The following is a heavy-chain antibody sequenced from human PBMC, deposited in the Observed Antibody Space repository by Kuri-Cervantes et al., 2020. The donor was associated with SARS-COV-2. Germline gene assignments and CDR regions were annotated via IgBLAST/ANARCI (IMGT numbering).Heavy chain of an antibody. D-gene: IGHD3-10*01. V-gene: IGHV3-21*01. Sequence: GESLKISCAASGFTFSSYSMNWVRQAPGKGLEWVSSISSSSSYISHADSMKGRFTISRDNAKNSLYLQMNSLRAEDTAVYYCARDYGSEPSGAYYYYGTDVWGQGTTVTVSS. J-gene: IGHJ6*02. CDR2: ISSSSSYI. CDR3: ARDYGSEPSGAYYYYGTDV. CDR1: GFTFSSYS.